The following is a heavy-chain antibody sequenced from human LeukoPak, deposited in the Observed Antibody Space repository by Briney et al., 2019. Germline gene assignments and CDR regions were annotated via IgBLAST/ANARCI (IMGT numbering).Heavy chain of an antibody. V-gene: IGHV3-23*01. CDR1: GFSFKHYA. D-gene: IGHD3-3*01. Sequence: GGSLRLSCVGSGFSFKHYAFNWVCQAPGKGLEWVSALSGDGGTTYYTNSVRGRLTVSRDNFKNTVYLQMNSLRAEDTGMYYCASERNDDFWSGFFSFDNWGQGTLVTVSS. J-gene: IGHJ4*02. CDR3: ASERNDDFWSGFFSFDN. CDR2: LSGDGGTT.